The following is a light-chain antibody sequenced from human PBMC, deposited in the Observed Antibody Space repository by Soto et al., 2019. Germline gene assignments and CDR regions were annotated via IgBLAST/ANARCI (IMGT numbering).Light chain of an antibody. CDR3: QHYNIYSET. V-gene: IGKV1-5*03. J-gene: IGKJ1*01. Sequence: DIQMTQSPSTLSASVGDRVTITCRASQSISSWWAWYQQKTGKAPKILIYKVSILESGVPSRFSGSGSGTEFTLTSSSLQPDDFATYYCQHYNIYSETFGQGTKVEVK. CDR2: KVS. CDR1: QSISSW.